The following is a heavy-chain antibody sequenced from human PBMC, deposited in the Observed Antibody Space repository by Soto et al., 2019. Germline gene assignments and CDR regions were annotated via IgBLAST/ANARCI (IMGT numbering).Heavy chain of an antibody. Sequence: PSETLSLTCTVSGGSISSGDYYWSWIRQPPGKGLEWIGYIYYSGSTYYNPSLKSRVTISVDTSKNQFSLKLSSVTAADTAVYYCARGWYDSSVYYSRKEYYFDYWGQGTLVTVSS. CDR1: GGSISSGDYY. D-gene: IGHD3-22*01. CDR3: ARGWYDSSVYYSRKEYYFDY. J-gene: IGHJ4*02. V-gene: IGHV4-30-4*01. CDR2: IYYSGST.